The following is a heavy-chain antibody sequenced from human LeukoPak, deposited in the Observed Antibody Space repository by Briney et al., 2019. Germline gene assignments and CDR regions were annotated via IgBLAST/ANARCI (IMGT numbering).Heavy chain of an antibody. D-gene: IGHD3-3*01. Sequence: ASVKVSCKASGYTFTSYYMHWVRQAPGQGLEWMGIINPSGGSTSYAQKFQGRVTMTRDMSTSTVYMELSSLRSEDTAVYYCARGRRVWSGQTYYYYYMDVWGKGTTVTVSS. CDR1: GYTFTSYY. CDR2: INPSGGST. V-gene: IGHV1-46*01. J-gene: IGHJ6*03. CDR3: ARGRRVWSGQTYYYYYMDV.